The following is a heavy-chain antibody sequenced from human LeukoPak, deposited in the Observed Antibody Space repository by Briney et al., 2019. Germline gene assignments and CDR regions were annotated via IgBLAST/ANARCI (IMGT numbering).Heavy chain of an antibody. CDR2: IYHSGST. CDR1: GGSISSGGYS. D-gene: IGHD3-9*01. CDR3: ARHRAGYHLDW. J-gene: IGHJ4*02. Sequence: SQTLSLTCAVSGGSISSGGYSWSWIRQPPGKGLEWIGYIYHSGSTYYNPSLKSRVTISVDTSKNQFSLKLSSVTAADTAVYYCARHRAGYHLDWWGQGTLVTVSS. V-gene: IGHV4-30-2*01.